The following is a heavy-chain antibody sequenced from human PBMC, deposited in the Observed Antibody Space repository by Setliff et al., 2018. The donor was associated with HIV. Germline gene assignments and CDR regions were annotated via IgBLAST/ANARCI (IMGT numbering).Heavy chain of an antibody. CDR3: ARDSSFNMDV. J-gene: IGHJ6*03. Sequence: SVKVSCKASGYTFTSHGISWVRQAPGQGLEWMGGIIPIFGTANYAQKFQGRVTITTDESTSTAYMELSSLRSEDTAVYYCARDSSFNMDVWGKGTTVTVSS. CDR1: GYTFTSHG. V-gene: IGHV1-69*05. CDR2: IIPIFGTA.